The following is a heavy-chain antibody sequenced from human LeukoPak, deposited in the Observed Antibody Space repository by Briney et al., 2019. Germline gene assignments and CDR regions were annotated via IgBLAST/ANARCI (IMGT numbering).Heavy chain of an antibody. J-gene: IGHJ4*02. CDR1: GFTFSDYY. CDR2: ISSSGSTI. CDR3: ARDSEELWLNLFDY. D-gene: IGHD5-18*01. Sequence: GGSLRLSCAASGFTFSDYYTSWIRQAPGKGLEWVSYISSSGSTIYYADSVKGRFTISRDNAKNSLYLQMNSLRAEDTVVYYCARDSEELWLNLFDYWGQGTLVTVSS. V-gene: IGHV3-11*01.